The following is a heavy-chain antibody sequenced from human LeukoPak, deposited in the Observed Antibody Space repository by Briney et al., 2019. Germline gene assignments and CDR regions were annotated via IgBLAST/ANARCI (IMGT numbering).Heavy chain of an antibody. CDR1: VFTFSDYA. CDR3: ARDRSAYANDAFDF. V-gene: IGHV3-30-3*01. J-gene: IGHJ3*01. CDR2: LSYGGSNK. Sequence: GRSLRLSCAASVFTFSDYAMHWVRQAPGKGLEWVAVLSYGGSNKYFAYSVKGRFTISRDNSKNTMFLQMNSLRAEDTAVYHCARDRSAYANDAFDFWGQGTMVTVSS. D-gene: IGHD3-3*01.